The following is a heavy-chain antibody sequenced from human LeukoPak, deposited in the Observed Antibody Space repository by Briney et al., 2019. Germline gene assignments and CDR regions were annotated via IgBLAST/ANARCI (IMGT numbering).Heavy chain of an antibody. Sequence: PGGSLRLSCAASGFTFSSYAMSWVRQAPGKGLEWVSAISGSGGSTYYADSVKSRFTISRDNSKNTLYLQMNSLRAEDTAVYYCAKVVLENFDWLLGDAFDIWGQGTMVTVSS. CDR2: ISGSGGST. J-gene: IGHJ3*02. CDR3: AKVVLENFDWLLGDAFDI. D-gene: IGHD3-9*01. V-gene: IGHV3-23*01. CDR1: GFTFSSYA.